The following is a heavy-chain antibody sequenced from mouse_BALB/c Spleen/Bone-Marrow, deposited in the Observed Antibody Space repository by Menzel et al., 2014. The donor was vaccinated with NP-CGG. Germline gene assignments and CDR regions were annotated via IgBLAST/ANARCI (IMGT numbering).Heavy chain of an antibody. CDR2: IDPANGNT. D-gene: IGHD1-1*01. V-gene: IGHV14-3*02. CDR1: GFNIKDTY. J-gene: IGHJ3*01. Sequence: EVKLMESGSELVKPGASVKLSCTAFGFNIKDTYMHWVKQRPEQRLEWIGRIDPANGNTKYDPKYQGKDTITADTSSNTAYLQFSSLTSEDTDVYSCDSYSCDSCGFAYWGQGTLVTVSA. CDR3: DSYSCDSCGFAY.